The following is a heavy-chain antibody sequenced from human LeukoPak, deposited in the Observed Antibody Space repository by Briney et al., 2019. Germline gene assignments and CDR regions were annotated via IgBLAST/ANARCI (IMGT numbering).Heavy chain of an antibody. V-gene: IGHV4-59*01. CDR2: IYYTGST. CDR1: GGSIDSYY. J-gene: IGHJ4*02. CDR3: ARVYQSAEYYFDY. Sequence: QTSETLSLTCTVSGGSIDSYYWSWIRQPPGKRLEWIGYIYYTGSTEYHPSLKSRVTISLDTSKNQFSLKLTSVTAADTAVYYCARVYQSAEYYFDYWGQGNLVSVSS. D-gene: IGHD2-2*01.